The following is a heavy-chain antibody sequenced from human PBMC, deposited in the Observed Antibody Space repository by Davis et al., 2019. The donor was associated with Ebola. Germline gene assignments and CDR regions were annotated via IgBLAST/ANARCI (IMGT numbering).Heavy chain of an antibody. CDR2: IYSTGTT. CDR3: ARDAGGDGGVYL. CDR1: GGSISSGGYS. D-gene: IGHD4-23*01. J-gene: IGHJ5*02. V-gene: IGHV4-30-4*07. Sequence: PSETLSLTCAVSGGSISSGGYSWSWIRQPPGKGLEWIGRIYSTGTTHYNPSLNTPVTLSLDTSKNQFSLKLTSVTAADTAMYYCARDAGGDGGVYLWGQGTLVTVSS.